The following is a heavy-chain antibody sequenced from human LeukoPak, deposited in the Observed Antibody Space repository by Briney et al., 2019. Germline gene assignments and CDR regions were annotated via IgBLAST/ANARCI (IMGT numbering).Heavy chain of an antibody. J-gene: IGHJ4*02. CDR1: GFTFSSYG. V-gene: IGHV3-30*18. CDR2: ISYDGSNK. Sequence: RGSLRLSCAASGFTFSSYGMHWVRQAPGKGLEWVAVISYDGSNKYYADSVKGRFTISRDNSKNTLYLQMNSLRAEDTAVYYCAKDMLSSGWCWGQGTLVTVSS. D-gene: IGHD6-19*01. CDR3: AKDMLSSGWC.